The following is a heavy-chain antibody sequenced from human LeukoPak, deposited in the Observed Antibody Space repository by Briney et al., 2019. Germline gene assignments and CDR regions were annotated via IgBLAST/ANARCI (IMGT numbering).Heavy chain of an antibody. CDR3: ARMVFGIMTGYYHDS. J-gene: IGHJ4*02. Sequence: SETLSLTCNVSGVSMSSHYWSWLRQPPGKGLEWIGYRYHNGNSNYNPSLRSRVTVSIDMSKSQVSLSLNSVTAADTAVYYCARMVFGIMTGYYHDSWGQGTLVTVSS. CDR2: RYHNGNS. V-gene: IGHV4-59*11. CDR1: GVSMSSHY. D-gene: IGHD2-8*01.